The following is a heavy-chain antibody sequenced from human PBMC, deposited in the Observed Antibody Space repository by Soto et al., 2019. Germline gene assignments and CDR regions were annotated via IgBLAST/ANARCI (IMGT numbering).Heavy chain of an antibody. CDR3: ARGDCVGGTCYSLAVSFYYYMDV. D-gene: IGHD2-15*01. J-gene: IGHJ6*03. CDR2: INNDGSVS. CDR1: GFTFSNYW. V-gene: IGHV3-74*01. Sequence: EVQLVESGGGLVQPGGSLRLSCVASGFTFSNYWMYWVRQAPGEGLVWVSRINNDGSVSSYADSVKGGLTISRDNVKNPLYLQMDSLRAEDTAVYYCARGDCVGGTCYSLAVSFYYYMDVWGKGTTVTVFS.